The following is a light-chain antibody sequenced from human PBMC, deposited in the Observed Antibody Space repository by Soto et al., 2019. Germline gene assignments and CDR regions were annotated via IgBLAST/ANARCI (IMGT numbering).Light chain of an antibody. Sequence: VLTQSPVTPSLSPGETATLSCRASQSVSKYLAWYQQKPGQPLRLLVFDASNRATGIPARFSGSGSGTDFTLTISGVEPEDFAVYYCQQRSHRPPLTLGEGTKVEIK. V-gene: IGKV3-11*01. CDR3: QQRSHRPPLT. CDR1: QSVSKY. J-gene: IGKJ4*01. CDR2: DAS.